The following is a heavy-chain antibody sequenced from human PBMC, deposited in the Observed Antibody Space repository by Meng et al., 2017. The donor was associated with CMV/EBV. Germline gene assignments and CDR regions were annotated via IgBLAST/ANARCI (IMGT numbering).Heavy chain of an antibody. Sequence: GESLKISCAASGFTFSSYAMSWVRQAPGKGLEWVSAISGSGGSTYYADSVKGRFTISRDNSKNTLYLQMNSLRAEDTAVYYCASMSSSGDYWGQGTLVTVSS. D-gene: IGHD6-6*01. CDR1: GFTFSSYA. CDR2: ISGSGGST. J-gene: IGHJ4*02. CDR3: ASMSSSGDY. V-gene: IGHV3-23*01.